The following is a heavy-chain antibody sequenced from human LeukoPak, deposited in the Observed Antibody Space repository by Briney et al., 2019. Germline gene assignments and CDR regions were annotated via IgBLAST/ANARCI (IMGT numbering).Heavy chain of an antibody. CDR2: IYYSGST. CDR1: GGSISSGGYY. D-gene: IGHD3-3*01. J-gene: IGHJ4*02. V-gene: IGHV4-39*01. CDR3: ARHYDFWSGYGDY. Sequence: PSETLSLTCTVSGGSISSGGYYWSWIRQHPGKGLEWIGYIYYSGSTYYNPSLKSRVTISADTSKNQFSLKLSSVTAADTAVYYCARHYDFWSGYGDYWGQGTLVTVSS.